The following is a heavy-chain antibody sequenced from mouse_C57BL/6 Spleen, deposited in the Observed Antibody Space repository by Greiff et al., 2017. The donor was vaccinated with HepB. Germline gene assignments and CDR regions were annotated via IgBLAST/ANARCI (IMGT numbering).Heavy chain of an antibody. CDR3: ARGHYGSIFDY. CDR1: GYAFSSYW. CDR2: IYPGDGDT. J-gene: IGHJ2*01. D-gene: IGHD1-1*01. Sequence: QVQLQQSGAELVKPGASVKISCKASGYAFSSYWMNWVKQRPGKGLEWIGQIYPGDGDTNYNGKFKGKATLTADKSSSTAYMQLSSLTSEDSAVYFCARGHYGSIFDYWGQGTTLTVSS. V-gene: IGHV1-80*01.